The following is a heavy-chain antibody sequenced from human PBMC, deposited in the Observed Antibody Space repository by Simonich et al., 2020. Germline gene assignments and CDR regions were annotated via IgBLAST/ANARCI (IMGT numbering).Heavy chain of an antibody. CDR2: ISSSSSYI. J-gene: IGHJ6*02. CDR3: ARWIAVAGTGAYGMDV. V-gene: IGHV3-21*01. Sequence: EVQLVESGGGLVKPEGSLRLSCAASGFTFSSYSMNWVRQAPGKGLELVPSISSSSSYIYNADSVKGRFTISRDNAKNSLYLQRNSLRAEDTAVYYCARWIAVAGTGAYGMDVWGQGTTVTVSS. D-gene: IGHD6-19*01. CDR1: GFTFSSYS.